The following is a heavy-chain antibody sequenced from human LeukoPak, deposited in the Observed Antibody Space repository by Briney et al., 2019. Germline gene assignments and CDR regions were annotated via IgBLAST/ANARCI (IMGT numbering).Heavy chain of an antibody. J-gene: IGHJ3*02. CDR2: ISGSGGST. Sequence: GGSLRLSCAASGFTFGSYAMSWVRQAPGKGLEWVSAISGSGGSTYYADSVKGRFTISRDNSKNTLYLQMNSLRAEDTAVYYCAEEEYPMVMYDAFDIWGQGTMVTVSS. D-gene: IGHD5-18*01. CDR1: GFTFGSYA. V-gene: IGHV3-23*01. CDR3: AEEEYPMVMYDAFDI.